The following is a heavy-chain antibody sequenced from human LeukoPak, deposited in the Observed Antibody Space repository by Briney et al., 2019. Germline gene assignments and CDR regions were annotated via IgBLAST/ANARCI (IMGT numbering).Heavy chain of an antibody. Sequence: PGGSLRLSCAASGFTFSSYAMHWVRQAPGKGLEWVAVISYDGSNKYYADSVKGRFTISRDNSKNTLYLQMNSLRAEDAAVYYCAKAVTTRPKGYMDVWGKGTTVTVSS. J-gene: IGHJ6*03. CDR1: GFTFSSYA. V-gene: IGHV3-30-3*01. CDR2: ISYDGSNK. CDR3: AKAVTTRPKGYMDV. D-gene: IGHD4-17*01.